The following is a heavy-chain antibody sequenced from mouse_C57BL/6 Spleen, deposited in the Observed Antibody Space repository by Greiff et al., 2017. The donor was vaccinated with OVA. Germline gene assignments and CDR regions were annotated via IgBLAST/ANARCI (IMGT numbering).Heavy chain of an antibody. CDR2: INPSTGGT. CDR1: GYSFTGYY. Sequence: VQLKESGPELVKPGASVKISCKASGYSFTGYYMHWVKQSSEKSLEWIGEINPSTGGTSYNQKFKGKATLTVDKSSSTAYMQLKSLTSEDSAVYYCARPYYYSKGYFDVWGTGTTVTVSS. J-gene: IGHJ1*03. V-gene: IGHV1-43*01. D-gene: IGHD2-5*01. CDR3: ARPYYYSKGYFDV.